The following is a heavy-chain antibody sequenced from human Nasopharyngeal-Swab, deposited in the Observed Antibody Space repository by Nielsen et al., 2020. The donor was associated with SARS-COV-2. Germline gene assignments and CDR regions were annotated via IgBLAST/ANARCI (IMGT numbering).Heavy chain of an antibody. Sequence: GESLKISCAASGFSFDDFGMTWVRQAPGKGLEWVSGINWNGGSRGYADSVKGRFTISRDNAKNSLYLQMNSLRAEDTAVYYCARLHSSSWFFDYWGQGTLVTVSS. V-gene: IGHV3-20*04. CDR2: INWNGGSR. CDR3: ARLHSSSWFFDY. D-gene: IGHD6-13*01. J-gene: IGHJ4*02. CDR1: GFSFDDFG.